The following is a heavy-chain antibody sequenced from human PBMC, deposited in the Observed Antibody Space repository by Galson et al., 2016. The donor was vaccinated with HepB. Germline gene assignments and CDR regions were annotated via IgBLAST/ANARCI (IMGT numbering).Heavy chain of an antibody. D-gene: IGHD1-7*01. CDR1: GFTFSSYS. CDR3: VRYELELRGLDAFDI. CDR2: ISSSSSYI. V-gene: IGHV3-21*01. Sequence: SLRLSCAASGFTFSSYSMNWVRQAPGKGLEWVSFISSSSSYIFYADSVKGRFTISRDNAKNSLFLQMNSLRAEDTAVYYCVRYELELRGLDAFDIWGQGTMVTVSS. J-gene: IGHJ3*02.